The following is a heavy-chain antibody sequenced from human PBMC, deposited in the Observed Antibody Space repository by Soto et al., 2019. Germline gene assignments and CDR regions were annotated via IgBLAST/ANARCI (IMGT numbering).Heavy chain of an antibody. D-gene: IGHD3-22*01. Sequence: SSETLSLTCTVSGGSVSSGGYYWSWIRQHPGKGLEWIGYIYYSGSTYYNPSLKSRVTISVDTSKNQFSLKLSSVTAADTAVYYCATYDSSDYYSGSPIGWFDPWGQGTLVTFSS. CDR1: GGSVSSGGYY. CDR3: ATYDSSDYYSGSPIGWFDP. J-gene: IGHJ5*02. V-gene: IGHV4-31*03. CDR2: IYYSGST.